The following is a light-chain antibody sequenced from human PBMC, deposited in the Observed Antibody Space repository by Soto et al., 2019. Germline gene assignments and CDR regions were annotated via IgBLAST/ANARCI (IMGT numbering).Light chain of an antibody. CDR3: ATWDDSLNGDV. CDR1: SSNVGSNA. Sequence: QSVLTQPPSASGSPGQRVTISCSGSSSNVGSNAVNWYQQLPGTAPTLLIYSNNERLSGVPDRFSGSKSGTSASLAISGLQSEDEADYYCATWDDSLNGDVFGTGTKVTVL. J-gene: IGLJ1*01. CDR2: SNN. V-gene: IGLV1-44*01.